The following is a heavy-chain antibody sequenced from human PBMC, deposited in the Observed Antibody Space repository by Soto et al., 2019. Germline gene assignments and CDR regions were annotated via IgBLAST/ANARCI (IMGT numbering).Heavy chain of an antibody. CDR2: ISGSGGST. D-gene: IGHD3-10*01. CDR1: GFTFSSYA. J-gene: IGHJ4*02. CDR3: ANHRITMVRGALFYFDY. V-gene: IGHV3-23*01. Sequence: GGSLRLSCAASGFTFSSYAMSWVRQAPGKGLEWVSAISGSGGSTYYADSVKGRSTISRDNSKNTLYLQMNSLRAEDTAVYYCANHRITMVRGALFYFDYWGQGTLVTVSS.